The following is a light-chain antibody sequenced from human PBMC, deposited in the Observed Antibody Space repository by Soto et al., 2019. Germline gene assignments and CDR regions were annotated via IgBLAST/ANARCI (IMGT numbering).Light chain of an antibody. CDR3: QQRYDWPVT. J-gene: IGKJ1*01. CDR1: QSIRYF. V-gene: IGKV3-11*01. CDR2: DTS. Sequence: EIVLTQSPATLSLSPGERATLSCRASQSIRYFLAWFQQKPGQAPRLLIYDTSNRATGVPARFSGSGSGTDFTLTISSLVSEDSAVYFCQQRYDWPVTFGPGTKVEIK.